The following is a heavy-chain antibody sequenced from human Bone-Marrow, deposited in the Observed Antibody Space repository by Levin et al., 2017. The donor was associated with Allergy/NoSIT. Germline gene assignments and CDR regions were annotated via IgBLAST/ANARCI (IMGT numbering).Heavy chain of an antibody. CDR1: GFTFKSYA. D-gene: IGHD1-14*01. V-gene: IGHV3-23*01. Sequence: PGESLKISCAASGFTFKSYAMTWVRQAPGKGLEWVSGISGSGDDKYYRDSVKGRFTISRDNSRNAVYLQMNSLRGEDTAIYYCAKGIHVGAGTTGDHWGQGTLVIVSS. CDR3: AKGIHVGAGTTGDH. CDR2: ISGSGDDK. J-gene: IGHJ4*02.